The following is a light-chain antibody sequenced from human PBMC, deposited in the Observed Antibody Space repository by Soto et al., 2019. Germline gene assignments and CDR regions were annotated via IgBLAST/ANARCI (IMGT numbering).Light chain of an antibody. Sequence: QSALTQPASVSGSPGQSITISCTGTSSDVGGYNYVSWYQQHPGKAPKLMIYEVSYRPSGVSDRFSGSKSGNTASLTISGLQAEDEAAYFCSSYRSSSTNWVFGGGTKLTVL. V-gene: IGLV2-14*01. CDR2: EVS. J-gene: IGLJ3*02. CDR1: SSDVGGYNY. CDR3: SSYRSSSTNWV.